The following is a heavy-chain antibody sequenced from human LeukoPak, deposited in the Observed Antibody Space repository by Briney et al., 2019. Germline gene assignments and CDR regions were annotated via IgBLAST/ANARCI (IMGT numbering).Heavy chain of an antibody. D-gene: IGHD5-18*01. CDR3: ARGDTAMSYDYYYYYGMDV. CDR2: IKQDGSEK. Sequence: GGSLRLSCAASGFTFSSYWMSWVRQAPGKGLEWVANIKQDGSEKYYVDSVKGRFTISRDNAKNSLYLQMNSLRAEGTAVYYCARGDTAMSYDYYYYYGMDVWGQGTTVTVSS. CDR1: GFTFSSYW. V-gene: IGHV3-7*03. J-gene: IGHJ6*02.